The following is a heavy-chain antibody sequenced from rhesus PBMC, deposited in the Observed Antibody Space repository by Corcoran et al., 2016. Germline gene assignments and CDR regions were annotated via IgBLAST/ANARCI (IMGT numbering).Heavy chain of an antibody. D-gene: IGHD6-13*01. CDR2: IHGSVGPT. J-gene: IGHJ4*01. Sequence: QVQLQESGPAVVNPSETLSLTCAVAGGSISSSICWSWRRQSPGRGLEWMGGIHGSVGPTQSTPTLKSRVTISKDTSKNHFFLNLNSVTAADTALYYCATGPVSQLDYWGQGVLLTVSS. CDR3: ATGPVSQLDY. V-gene: IGHV4-93*01. CDR1: GGSISSSIC.